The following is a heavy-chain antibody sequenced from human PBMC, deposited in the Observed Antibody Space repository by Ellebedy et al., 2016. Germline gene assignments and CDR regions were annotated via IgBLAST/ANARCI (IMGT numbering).Heavy chain of an antibody. J-gene: IGHJ2*01. Sequence: GESLKISCAVSGFTFTSYAMSWVRQAPGKGLEWVSAISGSAGSTHHADSVKGRFTISRDNSKSTLYLQMNSLRVEDTAVYYCAKDPPAYGYWYFDLWGRGTLVTVSS. V-gene: IGHV3-23*01. CDR2: ISGSAGST. CDR1: GFTFTSYA. D-gene: IGHD2-21*01. CDR3: AKDPPAYGYWYFDL.